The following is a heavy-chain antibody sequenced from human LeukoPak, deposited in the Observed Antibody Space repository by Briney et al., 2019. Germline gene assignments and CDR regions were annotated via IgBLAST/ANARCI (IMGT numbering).Heavy chain of an antibody. J-gene: IGHJ3*02. CDR1: GYSFTSYW. V-gene: IGHV5-51*01. Sequence: GESLKISCKGSGYSFTSYWIGWVRQMPGKGLEWMGIIYPGDSDTRYSPSFQGQVTISADKSISTAYLQWSSLKASDTAMYYCARQADDSSGYSAFDIWGQGTMVTVSS. CDR3: ARQADDSSGYSAFDI. D-gene: IGHD3-22*01. CDR2: IYPGDSDT.